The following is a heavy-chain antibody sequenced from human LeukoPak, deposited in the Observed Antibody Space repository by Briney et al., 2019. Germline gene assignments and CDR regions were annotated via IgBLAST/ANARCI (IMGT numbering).Heavy chain of an antibody. CDR3: ARVIRQLWGGRANDAFDI. V-gene: IGHV1-2*02. CDR2: INPNSGGT. Sequence: ASVKVSRKASGYTFTGYYMHWVRQAPGQGLEWMGWINPNSGGTNYAQKFQGRVTMTRDTSISTAYMELSRLRSDDTAVYYCARVIRQLWGGRANDAFDIWGQGTMVTVSS. CDR1: GYTFTGYY. J-gene: IGHJ3*02. D-gene: IGHD6-13*01.